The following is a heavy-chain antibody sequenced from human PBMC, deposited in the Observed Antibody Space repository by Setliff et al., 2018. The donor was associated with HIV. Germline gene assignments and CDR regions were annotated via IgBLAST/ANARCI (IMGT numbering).Heavy chain of an antibody. CDR3: ARAGYYGSTSYWEYFQH. D-gene: IGHD3-22*01. J-gene: IGHJ1*01. CDR1: GGSISSHY. CDR2: IYYSGST. V-gene: IGHV4-59*08. Sequence: SETLSLTCTVSGGSISSHYWSWIRQPPGKGLEWIGSIYYSGSTNYNPSLKSRATISVDTSTNQFSLKLSSVTAADTAVYYCARAGYYGSTSYWEYFQHWGQGTLVTVSS.